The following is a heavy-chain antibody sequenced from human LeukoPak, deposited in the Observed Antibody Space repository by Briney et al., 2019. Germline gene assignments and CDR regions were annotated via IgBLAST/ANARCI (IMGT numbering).Heavy chain of an antibody. Sequence: GGSLRLSCAASGFTFRSYYMSWVRQAPGKGLEGVANIDQDGSEKYYVDSVKGRFTIFRDNAKNSLYLQMNSLRVEDTAAYYCARVGAPGTADYWGQGTLVTVSS. CDR1: GFTFRSYY. CDR2: IDQDGSEK. CDR3: ARVGAPGTADY. J-gene: IGHJ4*02. D-gene: IGHD6-13*01. V-gene: IGHV3-7*01.